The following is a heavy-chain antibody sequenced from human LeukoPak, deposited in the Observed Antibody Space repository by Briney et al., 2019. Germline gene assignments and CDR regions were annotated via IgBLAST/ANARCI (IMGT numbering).Heavy chain of an antibody. CDR1: GGSISSYY. CDR2: IYYSGST. Sequence: SETLSLTCTVSGGSISSYYWSWIRQPPGKGLEWIGYIYYSGSTNYNPSLKSRVTISVDTSKNQFPLKLSSVTAADTAVYYCARHGIAAAGTWFDPWGQGTLVTVSS. V-gene: IGHV4-59*08. CDR3: ARHGIAAAGTWFDP. J-gene: IGHJ5*02. D-gene: IGHD6-13*01.